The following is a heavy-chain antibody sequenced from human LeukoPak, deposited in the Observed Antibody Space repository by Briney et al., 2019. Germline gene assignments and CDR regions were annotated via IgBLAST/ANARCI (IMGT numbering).Heavy chain of an antibody. V-gene: IGHV3-9*01. J-gene: IGHJ3*02. Sequence: GGSLRLSYAASGFTFYDYAMHWVRQAPGKGLEWVSGTSWNSGSIGYADSVKGRFTISRDNAKNSLYLQMNSLRAEDTALYYCAKDVFRWGATKLRAFDIWGQGTMVTVSS. CDR1: GFTFYDYA. CDR3: AKDVFRWGATKLRAFDI. D-gene: IGHD1-26*01. CDR2: TSWNSGSI.